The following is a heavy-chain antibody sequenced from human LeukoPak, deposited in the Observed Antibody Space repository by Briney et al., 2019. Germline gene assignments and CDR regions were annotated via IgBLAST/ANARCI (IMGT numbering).Heavy chain of an antibody. CDR2: IYYSGST. D-gene: IGHD7-27*01. Sequence: SETLSLTCTVSGGSISSSSYYWGWIRQPPGKGLEWIGSIYYSGSTYYNPSLKSRVTISVDTSKNQFSLKRSSVTAADTAAYYCVRQDWGKGFDPWGQGTLVTVSS. CDR1: GGSISSSSYY. CDR3: VRQDWGKGFDP. J-gene: IGHJ5*02. V-gene: IGHV4-39*01.